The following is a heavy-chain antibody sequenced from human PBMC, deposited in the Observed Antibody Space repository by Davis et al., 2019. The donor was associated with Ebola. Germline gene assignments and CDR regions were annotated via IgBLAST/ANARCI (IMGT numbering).Heavy chain of an antibody. D-gene: IGHD1-14*01. J-gene: IGHJ6*03. V-gene: IGHV3-30*02. CDR2: IRDDGTNK. CDR1: GFTFGNYG. Sequence: GESLKISCAASGFTFGNYGMHWVRQAPGKGLEWVAFIRDDGTNKYYADSVKGRFTISRDNSKNTLYLQMNSLRDEDTAVYSCAKDPGGRNVGYHMDVWGKGTTVTVSS. CDR3: AKDPGGRNVGYHMDV.